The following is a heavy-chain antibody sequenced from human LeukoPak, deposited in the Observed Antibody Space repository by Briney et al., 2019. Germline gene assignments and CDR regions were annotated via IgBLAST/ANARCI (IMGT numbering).Heavy chain of an antibody. D-gene: IGHD3-10*01. J-gene: IGHJ6*02. CDR3: AKGVDYYGSGRPNYYYYGMDV. Sequence: PGRSLRLSCAASGFTFSSYGMHWVRQAPGKGLEWVAVISYDGSNKYYADSVKGRFTISRDNSKNTLYLQMNSLRAEDTAVYYCAKGVDYYGSGRPNYYYYGMDVWGQGTTVTVSS. V-gene: IGHV3-30*18. CDR1: GFTFSSYG. CDR2: ISYDGSNK.